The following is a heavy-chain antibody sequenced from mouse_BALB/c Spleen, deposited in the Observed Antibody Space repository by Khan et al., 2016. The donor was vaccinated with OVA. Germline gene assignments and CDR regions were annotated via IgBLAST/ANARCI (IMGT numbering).Heavy chain of an antibody. V-gene: IGHV5-6*01. J-gene: IGHJ4*01. Sequence: EVELVESGGDLVKPGGSLKLSCAASGFTFSSYGMSWVRQTPDKRLEWVATISSGGHYTYFPDSVRGRFTISRDNAKNNLYLQMSSLKSEDTAMYYCTITSTTAKEDYYAMDYWGQGTSVTVSS. D-gene: IGHD1-2*01. CDR1: GFTFSSYG. CDR2: ISSGGHYT. CDR3: TITSTTAKEDYYAMDY.